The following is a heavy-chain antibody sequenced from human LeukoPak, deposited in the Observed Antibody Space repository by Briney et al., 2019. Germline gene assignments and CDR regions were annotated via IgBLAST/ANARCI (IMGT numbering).Heavy chain of an antibody. D-gene: IGHD1-26*01. V-gene: IGHV4-4*08. CDR3: ASGSYRRYWYFDL. CDR2: IYDTGAI. J-gene: IGHJ2*01. Sequence: SETLSLTCTVSGGYISSDYWSWIRQPPGKGLEWIGCIYDTGAINFNPSLKSRVTISLDTSKNQFSLKLSSVTAADTAVYYCASGSYRRYWYFDLWGRGTLVTVSS. CDR1: GGYISSDY.